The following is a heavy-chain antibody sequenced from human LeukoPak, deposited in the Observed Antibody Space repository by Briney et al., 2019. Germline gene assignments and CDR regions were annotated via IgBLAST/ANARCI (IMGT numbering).Heavy chain of an antibody. V-gene: IGHV3-33*03. J-gene: IGHJ4*02. CDR2: IWHDGRNR. CDR3: ASGYSYGYDY. Sequence: GGSLRLSCAASGFSFSTYGMHWVRQAPGKGLEWVAFIWHDGRNRYYADSVKGRFSISRDNAKNSLYLQMNSLRAEDTAVYYCASGYSYGYDYWGQGTLVTVSS. CDR1: GFSFSTYG. D-gene: IGHD5-18*01.